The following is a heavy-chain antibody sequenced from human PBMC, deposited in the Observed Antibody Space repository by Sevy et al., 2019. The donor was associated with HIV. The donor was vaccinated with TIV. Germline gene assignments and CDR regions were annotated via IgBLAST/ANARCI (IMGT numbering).Heavy chain of an antibody. CDR3: ARATEDIVVVVAALDS. CDR1: GFTFSSYG. V-gene: IGHV3-30*03. D-gene: IGHD2-15*01. J-gene: IGHJ4*02. CDR2: ISCDETKK. Sequence: GGSLRLSCAASGFTFSSYGMHWVRQAPGKGLEWVAFISCDETKKYYADSVKGRFTISRDNSKNTLYLQMNSLRVEDTPMYYCARATEDIVVVVAALDSWGQGTLVTVSS.